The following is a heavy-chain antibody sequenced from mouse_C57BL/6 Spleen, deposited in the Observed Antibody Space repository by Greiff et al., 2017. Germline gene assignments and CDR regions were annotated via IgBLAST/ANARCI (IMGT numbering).Heavy chain of an antibody. D-gene: IGHD3-2*02. V-gene: IGHV14-2*01. CDR1: GFNIKDYY. Sequence: EVQLQQSGAELVKPGASVKLSCTASGFNIKDYYMHWVKQRTEQGLEWIGRIDPEDGDTKYAPKFQGKATITADTSSNTAYLQLSSLTSEDTAVYYCARRLRDYFDYWGQGATLTVSS. CDR2: IDPEDGDT. J-gene: IGHJ2*01. CDR3: ARRLRDYFDY.